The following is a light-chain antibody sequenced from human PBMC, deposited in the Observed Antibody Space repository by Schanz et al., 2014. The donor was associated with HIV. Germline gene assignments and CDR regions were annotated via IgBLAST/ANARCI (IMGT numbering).Light chain of an antibody. J-gene: IGKJ1*01. CDR2: GAS. CDR1: QSVSSN. V-gene: IGKV3-15*01. CDR3: QQYGSSPKWT. Sequence: EIVMTQSPATLSVSPGERATLSYRASQSVSSNLAWYQQKPGQAPRLLIYGASTRATDIPARFSGSGSGTDFTLTISRLEPEDFAVYYCQQYGSSPKWTFGQGTKVEIK.